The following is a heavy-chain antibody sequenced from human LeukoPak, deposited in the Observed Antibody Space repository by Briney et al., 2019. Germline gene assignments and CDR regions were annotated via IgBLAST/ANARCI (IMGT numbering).Heavy chain of an antibody. J-gene: IGHJ4*02. D-gene: IGHD3-22*01. CDR2: IYPGDSDT. Sequence: RGESLKISCKGSGYSFTSYWIGWVRQMPGKGLEWMGIIYPGDSDTRYSPSFQGQVTISADKSISTAYLQWSSLKASDTAMYYCARDGHLYYDSSGYYGGAPDYWGQGTLVTVSS. CDR1: GYSFTSYW. CDR3: ARDGHLYYDSSGYYGGAPDY. V-gene: IGHV5-51*01.